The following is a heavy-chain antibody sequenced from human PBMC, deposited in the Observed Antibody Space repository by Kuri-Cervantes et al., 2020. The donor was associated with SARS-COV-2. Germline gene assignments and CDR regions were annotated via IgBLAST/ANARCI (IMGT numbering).Heavy chain of an antibody. J-gene: IGHJ4*02. CDR2: INHSGST. D-gene: IGHD6-6*01. CDR1: GGSFSGYY. CDR3: ARGVPGY. Sequence: SETLSLTCAVYGGSFSGYYWSWIRQPPGKGLEWIGEINHSGSTNYNPSLKSRVTISVDTSKNRFSLKLSSVTAADTAVYYCARGVPGYWGQGSLVTVSS. V-gene: IGHV4-34*01.